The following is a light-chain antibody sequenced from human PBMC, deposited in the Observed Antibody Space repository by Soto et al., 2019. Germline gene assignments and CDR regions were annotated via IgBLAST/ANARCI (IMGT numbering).Light chain of an antibody. CDR3: HQYNNRPPYT. CDR1: ERISTN. Sequence: PGDRATVSCRASERISTNLAWYQQRPGQAPRLLIYGASTRATGIPARFSGSGYATEFTLTISSLESEDFAVYYCHQYNNRPPYTFGQGTQLEI. J-gene: IGKJ2*01. V-gene: IGKV3-15*01. CDR2: GAS.